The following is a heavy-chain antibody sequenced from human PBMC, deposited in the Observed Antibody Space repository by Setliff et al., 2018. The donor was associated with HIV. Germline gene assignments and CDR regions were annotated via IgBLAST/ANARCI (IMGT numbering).Heavy chain of an antibody. CDR1: GFTFRSYA. CDR3: AKGRGFCGGDCRPGYFDY. D-gene: IGHD2-21*01. Sequence: ASVRLSCVASGFTFRSYAMSWVRQAPGKGLEWVSTISGDGGGTYYGDSVKDRFIISRDYSKNTLYLQMKSLRADDTAVYYCAKGRGFCGGDCRPGYFDYWGQGTLVTVSS. CDR2: ISGDGGGT. J-gene: IGHJ4*02. V-gene: IGHV3-23*01.